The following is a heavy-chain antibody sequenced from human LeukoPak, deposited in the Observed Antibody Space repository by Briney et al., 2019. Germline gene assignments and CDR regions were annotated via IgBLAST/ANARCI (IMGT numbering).Heavy chain of an antibody. CDR3: AVGDSSYEY. V-gene: IGHV4-59*01. Sequence: SSETLSLTCTVSGGSISSYYWSWIRQPPGKGLEWIGYIHYSGSTNYIPSLKSRVTISIDTSKNQFSLKVSSVTAADTAVYYCAVGDSSYEYWGQGILVTVSS. CDR1: GGSISSYY. CDR2: IHYSGST. J-gene: IGHJ4*02. D-gene: IGHD4-17*01.